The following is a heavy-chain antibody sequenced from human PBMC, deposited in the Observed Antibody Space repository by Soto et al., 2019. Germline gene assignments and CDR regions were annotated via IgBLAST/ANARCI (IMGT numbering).Heavy chain of an antibody. CDR1: GGTFSSYS. Sequence: GASVKVSCKAPGGTFSSYSINWVRQAPGQGLEWMGWISAYNGNTNYAQKLQGRVTMTTDTSTSTAYMELRSLRSDDTAVYYCARGGYSNWFDPWGQGTLVTVSS. V-gene: IGHV1-18*04. J-gene: IGHJ5*02. D-gene: IGHD1-1*01. CDR3: ARGGYSNWFDP. CDR2: ISAYNGNT.